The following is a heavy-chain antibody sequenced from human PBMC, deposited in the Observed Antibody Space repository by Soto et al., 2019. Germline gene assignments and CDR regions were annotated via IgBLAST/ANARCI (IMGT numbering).Heavy chain of an antibody. Sequence: SETLSLTCTVSGGSISSYYWSWIRQPTGKGLEWIGYIYYSGSTNYNPSLKSRVTISVDTSKNQFSLKLSSVTAADTAVYYCAGLKFDLLTGKYAFDIWGQGTMVTVPS. V-gene: IGHV4-59*01. D-gene: IGHD3-9*01. J-gene: IGHJ3*02. CDR2: IYYSGST. CDR1: GGSISSYY. CDR3: AGLKFDLLTGKYAFDI.